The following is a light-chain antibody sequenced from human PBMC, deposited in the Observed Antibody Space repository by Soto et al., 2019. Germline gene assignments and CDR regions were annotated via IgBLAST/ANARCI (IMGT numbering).Light chain of an antibody. CDR1: VLAKEY. Sequence: SYELTQPSSVSVSPEQTARITCSGDVLAKEYARWFQQKPDQAPRLVIYKYSERPSWIPERFSGSSSGTTVTLTISGTQGKDEADYYCYSAADNIRLFRTGTKFIVL. CDR3: YSAADNIRL. CDR2: KYS. J-gene: IGLJ1*01. V-gene: IGLV3-27*01.